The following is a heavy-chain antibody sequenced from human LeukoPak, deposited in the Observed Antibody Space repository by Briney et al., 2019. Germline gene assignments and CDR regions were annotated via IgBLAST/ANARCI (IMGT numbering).Heavy chain of an antibody. V-gene: IGHV4-59*01. CDR1: GGSISRYY. Sequence: PSETVSLTCTVSGGSISRYYWSWIRQPPGKGLEWIGYIYYSGSTNYNPSLNSPVTTSVDTSTNQFSPKPSSVTAADTAVYYCAREKVEMATIIDYWGQGTLVTVSS. CDR3: AREKVEMATIIDY. D-gene: IGHD5-24*01. J-gene: IGHJ4*02. CDR2: IYYSGST.